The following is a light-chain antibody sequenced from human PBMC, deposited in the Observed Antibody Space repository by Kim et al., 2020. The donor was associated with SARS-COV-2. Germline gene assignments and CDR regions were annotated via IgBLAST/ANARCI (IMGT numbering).Light chain of an antibody. CDR2: GAS. V-gene: IGKV1-9*01. Sequence: IQLTQSPSFLSASVGDRVTIACRASQGVGTSLAWYQQKPGKTPKLLIYGASTLQSGVPSRFSGSGSGTEFTLTISSLQFEDFATYFCQQFNSYPRTFGQGTKVDIK. CDR3: QQFNSYPRT. J-gene: IGKJ1*01. CDR1: QGVGTS.